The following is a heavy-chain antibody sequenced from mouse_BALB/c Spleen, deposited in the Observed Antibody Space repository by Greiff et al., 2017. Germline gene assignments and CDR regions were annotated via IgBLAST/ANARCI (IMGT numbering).Heavy chain of an antibody. V-gene: IGHV1-80*01. J-gene: IGHJ2*01. D-gene: IGHD1-3*01. CDR3: AREVLEYYFDY. CDR2: IYPGDGDT. CDR1: GYAFSSYW. Sequence: QVQLKQSGAELVRPGSSVKISCKASGYAFSSYWMNWVKQRPGQGLEWIGQIYPGDGDTNYNGKFKGKATLTADKSSSTAYMQLSSLTSEDSAVYFCAREVLEYYFDYWGQGTTLTVSS.